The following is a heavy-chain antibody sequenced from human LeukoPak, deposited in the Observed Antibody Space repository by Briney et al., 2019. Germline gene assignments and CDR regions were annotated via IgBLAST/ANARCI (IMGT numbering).Heavy chain of an antibody. V-gene: IGHV1-18*01. J-gene: IGHJ4*02. CDR1: GYTFTSYG. CDR2: ISAYNGNT. Sequence: ASVKVSCKASGYTFTSYGISWVRQAPGQGLEWMGWISAYNGNTNYAQKLQGRATMTTDTSTSTAYMELRSLRSDDTAVYYCARAVNYDEALDFDYWGQGTLVTVSS. CDR3: ARAVNYDEALDFDY. D-gene: IGHD3-22*01.